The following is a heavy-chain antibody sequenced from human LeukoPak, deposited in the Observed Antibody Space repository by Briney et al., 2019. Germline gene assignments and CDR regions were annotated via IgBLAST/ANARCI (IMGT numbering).Heavy chain of an antibody. CDR2: ISGSGGST. Sequence: GGSLRLSRAASGFTFSSYAMSWVRQAPGKGLEWVSAISGSGGSTYYADSVKGRFTISRDNSKNTLYLQMNSLRAEDTAVYYCAKREYGDYNNWFDPWGQGTLVTVSS. V-gene: IGHV3-23*01. D-gene: IGHD4-17*01. CDR1: GFTFSSYA. CDR3: AKREYGDYNNWFDP. J-gene: IGHJ5*02.